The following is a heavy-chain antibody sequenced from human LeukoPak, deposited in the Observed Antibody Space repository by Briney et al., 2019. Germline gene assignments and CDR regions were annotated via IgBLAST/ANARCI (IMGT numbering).Heavy chain of an antibody. CDR2: IWYDGSNK. V-gene: IGHV3-33*08. CDR3: ARDEEARPFDY. D-gene: IGHD6-6*01. Sequence: GGSLRLSCAASGFTFSSYAMHWVRQAPGKGLEWVAVIWYDGSNKYYADSVKGRFTISRDNSKNTLYLQMNSLRAEDTAVYYCARDEEARPFDYWGQGTLVTVSS. CDR1: GFTFSSYA. J-gene: IGHJ4*02.